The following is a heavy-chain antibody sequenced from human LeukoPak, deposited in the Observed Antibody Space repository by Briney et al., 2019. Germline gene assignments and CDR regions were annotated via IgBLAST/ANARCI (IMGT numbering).Heavy chain of an antibody. D-gene: IGHD6-13*01. CDR3: ARVFQKQLSDY. Sequence: ASVKVSFKASGYTFTGYYIHWVRQAPGQGLEWMGWINPNSGGTNYAQKFQGRVTITRDTSISTAYMELSRLRSDDTAVYYCARVFQKQLSDYWGQGSLVTVSS. CDR1: GYTFTGYY. CDR2: INPNSGGT. V-gene: IGHV1-2*02. J-gene: IGHJ4*02.